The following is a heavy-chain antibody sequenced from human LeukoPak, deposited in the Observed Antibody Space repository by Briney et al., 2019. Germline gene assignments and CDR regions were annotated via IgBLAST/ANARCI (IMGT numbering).Heavy chain of an antibody. CDR1: GFTFSSYS. D-gene: IGHD6-13*01. Sequence: GRSLRLSCAASGFTFSSYSINSVRQAPGKWLEWVSSISSSSSYIYYADSVKGRFTISRDNAKKSLYLQMNSLRAEDTAVYYCARDPINIATAANGFDYWGQGTLVTVSS. CDR2: ISSSSSYI. CDR3: ARDPINIATAANGFDY. J-gene: IGHJ4*02. V-gene: IGHV3-21*01.